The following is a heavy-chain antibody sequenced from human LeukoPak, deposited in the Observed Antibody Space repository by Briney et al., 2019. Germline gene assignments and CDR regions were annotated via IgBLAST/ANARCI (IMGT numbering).Heavy chain of an antibody. CDR1: GYTLTGYY. Sequence: VASVKDSCKASGYTLTGYYMHWVRQAPGQGLEWMGWINPNSGGTNYAQKFQGRVTMTRDTSISTAYMELSRLGSDDTAVYYCARDGASGYMADYWGQGKLVTVSP. CDR3: ARDGASGYMADY. V-gene: IGHV1-2*02. CDR2: INPNSGGT. D-gene: IGHD3-3*01. J-gene: IGHJ4*02.